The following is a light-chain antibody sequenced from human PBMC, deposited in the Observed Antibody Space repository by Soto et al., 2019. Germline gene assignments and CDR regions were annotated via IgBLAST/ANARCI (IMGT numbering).Light chain of an antibody. Sequence: QSVLTHPPSVSAAPGPNVTISCSGSSSNIAKNYVSWYHQLPRAAPKLLIYDSNERPSGIPERFSGSKSGTSATLGITGLQTGDEADDSCGTWDSSLSAVVFGVGTKLTVL. CDR3: GTWDSSLSAVV. CDR2: DSN. CDR1: SSNIAKNY. V-gene: IGLV1-51*01. J-gene: IGLJ2*01.